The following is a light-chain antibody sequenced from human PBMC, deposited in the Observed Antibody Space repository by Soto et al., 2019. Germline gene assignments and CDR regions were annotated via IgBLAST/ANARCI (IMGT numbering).Light chain of an antibody. J-gene: IGLJ3*02. CDR3: SSYRAYSTLWV. Sequence: QSALTQPASVSGSPGQSITISCTGTASDIGNYNWVSWYQQYPGKAPKLMIYAVNNRPSGVSNRFSASKSGNTASLTISGLQAEDEADYYCSSYRAYSTLWVFGGGTKVTV. CDR2: AVN. V-gene: IGLV2-14*01. CDR1: ASDIGNYNW.